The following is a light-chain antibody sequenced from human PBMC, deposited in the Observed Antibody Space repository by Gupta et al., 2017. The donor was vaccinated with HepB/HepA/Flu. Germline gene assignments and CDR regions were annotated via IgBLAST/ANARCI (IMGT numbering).Light chain of an antibody. CDR3: GTWDSSLGAGV. V-gene: IGLV1-51*01. Sequence: QSVLTQPPSVSAAPGQKVTISCSGSSSNIGNNYVSWYQQLPGTAPKLRIYENNKRPSGMPERFSGHKSGTSATLGITGLQTGDEADYYCGTWDSSLGAGVFGGGAK. CDR1: SSNIGNNY. J-gene: IGLJ2*01. CDR2: ENN.